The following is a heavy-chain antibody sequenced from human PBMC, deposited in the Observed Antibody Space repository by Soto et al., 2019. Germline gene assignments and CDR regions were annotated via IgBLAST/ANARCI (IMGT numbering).Heavy chain of an antibody. CDR1: GDSVSGTTTS. CDR3: AKGDNLGPKTGYAFDP. J-gene: IGHJ5*02. CDR2: TYFRSKWYN. D-gene: IGHD5-12*01. Sequence: PSQTLSLTCAISGDSVSGTTTSWNWIRQSPSRGLEWLGRTYFRSKWYNDYAVSVKGRRIINPDTSNNQFSMHLNSVTPDETAVYLCAKGDNLGPKTGYAFDPWGQGIMVTVSS. V-gene: IGHV6-1*01.